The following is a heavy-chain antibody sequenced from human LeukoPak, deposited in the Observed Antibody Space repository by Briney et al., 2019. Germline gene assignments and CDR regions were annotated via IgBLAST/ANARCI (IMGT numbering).Heavy chain of an antibody. J-gene: IGHJ5*02. D-gene: IGHD3-9*01. CDR2: IKQDGSEK. V-gene: IGHV3-7*01. CDR3: ARDRGYFDWLSLSNWFDP. Sequence: QPGGSLRLSCAASGFTFSSYGMHWVRQAPGKGLEWVANIKQDGSEKYYVDSVKGRFTISRDNAKNSLYLQMNSLRAEDTAVYYCARDRGYFDWLSLSNWFDPWGQVTLVTVSS. CDR1: GFTFSSYG.